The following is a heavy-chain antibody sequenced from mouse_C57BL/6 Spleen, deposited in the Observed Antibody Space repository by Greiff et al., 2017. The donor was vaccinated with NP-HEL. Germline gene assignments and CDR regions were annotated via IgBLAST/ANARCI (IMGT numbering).Heavy chain of an antibody. Sequence: VKLMESGAELVKPGASVKMSCKASGYTFTTYPIEWMKQNHGKSLEWIGNFHPYNDDTKYNEKFKGKATLTVEKSSSTVYLELSRLTSDDSAVYYCARGGYDGRYYYAMDYWGQGTSVTVSS. CDR2: FHPYNDDT. J-gene: IGHJ4*01. CDR1: GYTFTTYP. V-gene: IGHV1-47*01. D-gene: IGHD2-3*01. CDR3: ARGGYDGRYYYAMDY.